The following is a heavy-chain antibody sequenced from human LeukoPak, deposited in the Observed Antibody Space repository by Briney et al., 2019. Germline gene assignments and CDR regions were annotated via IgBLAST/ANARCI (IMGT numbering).Heavy chain of an antibody. Sequence: PSETLSLTYTVSGGSISSSSWSWVRQDPGKRVEWVGCIWYSGDTDYNPSLRSRVTISVDTSKHQFYLKLNSVTAADTAVYYCARDDHSPHYHYAMRVWGQGITVTVSS. J-gene: IGHJ6*02. CDR1: GGSISSSS. CDR3: ARDDHSPHYHYAMRV. V-gene: IGHV4-59*01. CDR2: IWYSGDT. D-gene: IGHD4-11*01.